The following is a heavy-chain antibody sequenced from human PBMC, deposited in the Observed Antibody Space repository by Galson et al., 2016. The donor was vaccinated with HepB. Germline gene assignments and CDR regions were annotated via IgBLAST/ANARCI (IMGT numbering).Heavy chain of an antibody. V-gene: IGHV4-39*01. Sequence: SETLSLTCSVSGASVSSNSFYWAWIRQPPGKGLEWIGSINYSWRTYNHPSLKSRVTMSVDTSKNYFSLKLTSVTAADTAVYYCARQTITAAGDYWGQGTLVTVSS. CDR1: GASVSSNSFY. CDR3: ARQTITAAGDY. CDR2: INYSWRT. D-gene: IGHD6-13*01. J-gene: IGHJ4*02.